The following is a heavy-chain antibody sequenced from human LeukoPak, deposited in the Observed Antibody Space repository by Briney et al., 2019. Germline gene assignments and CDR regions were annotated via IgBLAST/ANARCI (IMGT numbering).Heavy chain of an antibody. CDR2: ISYDGSNK. CDR3: ARYYDFWSGPHYYYYYGMDV. CDR1: GFTFSSYG. Sequence: PGGSLRLSCAASGFTFSSYGMHWVRQAPGKGLEWVAVISYDGSNKYYADSVKGRFTISRDNAKNTLYLQMNSLRAEDTAVYYCARYYDFWSGPHYYYYYGMDVWGQGTTVTVSS. V-gene: IGHV3-30*03. J-gene: IGHJ6*02. D-gene: IGHD3-3*01.